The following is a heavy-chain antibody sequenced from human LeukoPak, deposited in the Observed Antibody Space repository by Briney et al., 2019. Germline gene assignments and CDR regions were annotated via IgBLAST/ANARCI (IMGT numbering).Heavy chain of an antibody. Sequence: PGGSLRLSCAASGFTLSSYWMHWVRQAPGKGLVWVSRINGVGSTTTYADSVKGRFTISRDNAKNTLYLQLNSLRAEDTAVYYCARSDNGFDIWGQGTMVTVSS. CDR2: INGVGSTT. J-gene: IGHJ3*02. CDR1: GFTLSSYW. D-gene: IGHD5-12*01. CDR3: ARSDNGFDI. V-gene: IGHV3-74*01.